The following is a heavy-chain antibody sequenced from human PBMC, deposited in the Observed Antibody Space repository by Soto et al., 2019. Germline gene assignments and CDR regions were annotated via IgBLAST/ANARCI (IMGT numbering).Heavy chain of an antibody. CDR3: ANXGXEXXXXXXXXYYYGMDV. Sequence: QVQLVQSGAEVKKPGASVKVSCKASGYTFTSYYMHWVRQAPGQGLEWMGIINPSGGSTSYAQKFQGRVTMTRDTXTSTVYMXLSSLXXXDTAVYYCANXGXEXXXXXXXXYYYGMDVWGQGTTVTVSS. CDR2: INPSGGST. J-gene: IGHJ6*02. V-gene: IGHV1-46*01. CDR1: GYTFTSYY.